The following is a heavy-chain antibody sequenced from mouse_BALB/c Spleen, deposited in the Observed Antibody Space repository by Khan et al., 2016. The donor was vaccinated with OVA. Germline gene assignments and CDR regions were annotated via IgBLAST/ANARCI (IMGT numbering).Heavy chain of an antibody. J-gene: IGHJ3*01. Sequence: QVQLQQSGAELARPGASVKLSCKASGYTFTDYNINWVKQRTGQGLEWIGEIYPGSNNTYYNEKFKGKATLTADKSSSTAYMQLSSLTSKNYAVYFYASEWDAWFPYWGQGTLVTVSA. CDR2: IYPGSNNT. CDR3: ASEWDAWFPY. CDR1: GYTFTDYN. V-gene: IGHV1-77*01. D-gene: IGHD4-1*01.